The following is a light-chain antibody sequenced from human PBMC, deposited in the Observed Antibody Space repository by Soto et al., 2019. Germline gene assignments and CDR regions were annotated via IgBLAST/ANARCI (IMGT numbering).Light chain of an antibody. CDR1: SSDVGVYNS. J-gene: IGLJ1*01. CDR2: NVS. Sequence: QSALTQPASLSGSPGQSITISCTGTSSDVGVYNSVSWYQQHPGKAPKLIISNVSDRPSGVSDRFSGSKSGNTASLTISGLQAEDEADYYCSSYASSNSYVFGTGTKLTVL. CDR3: SSYASSNSYV. V-gene: IGLV2-14*01.